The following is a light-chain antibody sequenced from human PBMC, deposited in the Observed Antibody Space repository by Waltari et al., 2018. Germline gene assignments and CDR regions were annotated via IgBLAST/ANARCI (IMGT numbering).Light chain of an antibody. V-gene: IGKV1-39*01. Sequence: EIQMTQSPSSLSASVGDRVTITCRASLSISTYLNWYQQKPGAAPKLLMSAASNLHTGVPARFSGSGSGTDFRLTINSLQHEDFATYFCQQSYNTPRTFGQGTKVQIK. CDR2: AAS. CDR3: QQSYNTPRT. CDR1: LSISTY. J-gene: IGKJ1*01.